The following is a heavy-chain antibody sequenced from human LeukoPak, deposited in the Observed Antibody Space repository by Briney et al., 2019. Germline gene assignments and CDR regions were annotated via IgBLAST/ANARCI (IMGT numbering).Heavy chain of an antibody. D-gene: IGHD3-10*01. CDR3: MRDYMGWFDP. V-gene: IGHV3-30-3*01. CDR1: GFSLSNFQ. CDR2: ISLDGSTE. J-gene: IGHJ5*02. Sequence: PGRSLRLSCVASGFSLSNFQMYWVRQAPGKGLEWVSIISLDGSTEFYADSMKGRFTISRDTASNTMHLEMNNLRTEDTAVYYCMRDYMGWFDPWGQGTLVTVSS.